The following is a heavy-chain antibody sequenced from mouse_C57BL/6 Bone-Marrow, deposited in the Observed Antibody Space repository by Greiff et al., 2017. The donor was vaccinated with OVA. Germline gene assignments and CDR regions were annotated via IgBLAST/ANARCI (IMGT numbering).Heavy chain of an antibody. J-gene: IGHJ3*01. V-gene: IGHV5-6*01. CDR3: ADEDYDYDVGFAY. CDR2: ISSGGSYT. Sequence: EVNVVESGGVLVKPGGSLKLSCAASGFTFSSYGMSWVRQTPDKRLEWVATISSGGSYTYYPDSVKGRFTISRDNAKNTLYLQMSSLKSEDTAMYYCADEDYDYDVGFAYWGQGTLVTVSA. D-gene: IGHD2-4*01. CDR1: GFTFSSYG.